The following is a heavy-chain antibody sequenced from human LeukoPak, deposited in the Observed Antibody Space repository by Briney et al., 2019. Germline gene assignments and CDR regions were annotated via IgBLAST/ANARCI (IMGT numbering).Heavy chain of an antibody. CDR2: INHSGST. D-gene: IGHD3-22*01. V-gene: IGHV4-34*01. J-gene: IGHJ3*02. Sequence: SETLSLTCAVYGGSFSGYYWSWIRQPPGKGLEWIGEINHSGSTNYNPSLKSRVTISVDTSKNQFSLKLSSVTAADTAVYYCASPYDSSGYYGDAFDIWGQGTMVTVSS. CDR1: GGSFSGYY. CDR3: ASPYDSSGYYGDAFDI.